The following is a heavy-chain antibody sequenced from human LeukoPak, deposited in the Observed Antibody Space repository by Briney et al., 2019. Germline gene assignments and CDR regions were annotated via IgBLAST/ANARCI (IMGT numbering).Heavy chain of an antibody. CDR3: ARFGSGSYLVDY. CDR2: ISSSSSYI. V-gene: IGHV3-21*01. J-gene: IGHJ4*02. CDR1: GFTFSSYS. Sequence: GGSLRLSCAASGFTFSSYSMNWVRQAPGKGLEWVSSISSSSSYIYYADSVKGRFTISRDNAKNSLYLQMNSLRAEDTAVYYCARFGSGSYLVDYRGQGTLVTVSS. D-gene: IGHD3-10*01.